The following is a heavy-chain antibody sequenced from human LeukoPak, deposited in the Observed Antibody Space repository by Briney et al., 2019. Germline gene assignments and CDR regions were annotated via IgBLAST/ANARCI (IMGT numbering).Heavy chain of an antibody. CDR3: ARDRSQGGQWLPAFDY. D-gene: IGHD6-19*01. CDR2: INPSGGST. Sequence: GASVKVSCKSSGYTFTRYYMHWVRQAPGQGLEWVGVINPSGGSTSYAQKFQGRVTMTRDTSTSTVYMELSSLRSEDTAVYYCARDRSQGGQWLPAFDYWGQGTLVTVSS. CDR1: GYTFTRYY. V-gene: IGHV1-46*01. J-gene: IGHJ4*02.